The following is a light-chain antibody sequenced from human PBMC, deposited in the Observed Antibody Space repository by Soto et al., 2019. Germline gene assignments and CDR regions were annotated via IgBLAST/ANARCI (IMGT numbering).Light chain of an antibody. CDR3: QQYGSSPVT. V-gene: IGKV3-20*01. CDR1: QSVSSN. Sequence: EIVITQSPATLSVSPGERATLSCRASQSVSSNLAWYQQKPGQAPRLLIYGASTRATGIPDRFSGSGSGTDFTLTISRLEPEDFAVYFCQQYGSSPVTFGGGTKVEIK. CDR2: GAS. J-gene: IGKJ4*01.